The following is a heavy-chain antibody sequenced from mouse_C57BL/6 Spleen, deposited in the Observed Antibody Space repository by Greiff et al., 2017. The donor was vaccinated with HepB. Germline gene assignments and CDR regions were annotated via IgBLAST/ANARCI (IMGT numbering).Heavy chain of an antibody. Sequence: VQLQQSGPELVKPGASVKMSCKASGYTFTDYNMHWVKQSHGKSLEWIGYINPNNGGTSYNQKFKGKATLTVNKSSSTAYMELRSLTSEDAAVYYCARSGAYYDYDGDYWGQGTTLTVSS. J-gene: IGHJ2*01. CDR2: INPNNGGT. D-gene: IGHD2-4*01. V-gene: IGHV1-22*01. CDR3: ARSGAYYDYDGDY. CDR1: GYTFTDYN.